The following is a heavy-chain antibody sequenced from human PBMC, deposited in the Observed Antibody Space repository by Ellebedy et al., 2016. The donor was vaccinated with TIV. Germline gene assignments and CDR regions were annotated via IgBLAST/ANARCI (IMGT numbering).Heavy chain of an antibody. Sequence: GESLKISCTASGFTFSRVGIHWVRQAPGKGLEWVAVIWYDGSNKYYADSVKGRFTISRDNSKNTLYLQMNSLRAEDTAVYYCARIAVAGNFDYWGQGTLVTVSS. CDR2: IWYDGSNK. CDR1: GFTFSRVG. CDR3: ARIAVAGNFDY. J-gene: IGHJ4*02. D-gene: IGHD6-19*01. V-gene: IGHV3-33*01.